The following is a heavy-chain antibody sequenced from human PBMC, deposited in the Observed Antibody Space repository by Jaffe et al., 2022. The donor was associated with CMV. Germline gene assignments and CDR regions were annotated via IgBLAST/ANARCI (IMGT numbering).Heavy chain of an antibody. CDR2: ISSSSSYI. CDR3: ASPGPNYYGSGSYYINDAFDI. Sequence: QLVESGGGLVKPGGSLRLSCAAFGFTFSGYSMHWVRQAPGKGLEWVSSISSSSSYIYYADSVKGRFTISRDNAKNSLYLQMSSLRAEDTAVYHCASPGPNYYGSGSYYINDAFDIWGQGTMVTVSS. D-gene: IGHD3-10*01. CDR1: GFTFSGYS. J-gene: IGHJ3*02. V-gene: IGHV3-21*01.